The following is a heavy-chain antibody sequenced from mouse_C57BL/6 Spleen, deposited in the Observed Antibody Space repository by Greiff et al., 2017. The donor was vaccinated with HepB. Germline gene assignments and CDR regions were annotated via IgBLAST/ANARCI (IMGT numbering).Heavy chain of an antibody. D-gene: IGHD1-1*01. CDR2: IDPETGGT. CDR1: GYTFTDYE. CDR3: TRNYGSSYEFAY. J-gene: IGHJ3*01. V-gene: IGHV1-15*01. Sequence: QVQLKESGAELVRPGASVTLSCKASGYTFTDYEMHWVKQTPVHGLEWIGAIDPETGGTAYNQKFNGKAILTADKSSSTAYMELRSLTSEDSAVYYCTRNYGSSYEFAYWGQGTLVTVSA.